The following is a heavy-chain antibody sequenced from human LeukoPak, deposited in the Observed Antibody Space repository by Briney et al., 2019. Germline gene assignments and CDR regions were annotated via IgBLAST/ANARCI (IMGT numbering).Heavy chain of an antibody. CDR3: ARGLYEFCSGGSCYSYYFDY. Sequence: RTGGSLRLSCAASGFTFSNAWMSWVRQAPGKGLEWVSSISSTGGTTYYADSVKGRFTISRDNSKNTLYLQMNSLRAEDAAVYFCARGLYEFCSGGSCYSYYFDYWGQGTLVTVSS. D-gene: IGHD2-15*01. J-gene: IGHJ4*02. CDR2: ISSTGGTT. V-gene: IGHV3-53*01. CDR1: GFTFSNAW.